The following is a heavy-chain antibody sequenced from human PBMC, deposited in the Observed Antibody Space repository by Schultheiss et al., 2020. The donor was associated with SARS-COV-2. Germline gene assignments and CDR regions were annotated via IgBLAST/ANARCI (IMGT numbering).Heavy chain of an antibody. CDR1: GGSISSYY. CDR3: ARAVGQLWLPANWFDP. Sequence: SETLSLTCTVSGGSISSYYWSWIRQPPGKGLEWIGYIYYSGSTNYNPSLKSRVTISVDTSKNQFSLKLSSVTAADTAVYYCARAVGQLWLPANWFDPWGQGTLVTVSS. J-gene: IGHJ5*02. CDR2: IYYSGST. D-gene: IGHD5-18*01. V-gene: IGHV4-59*12.